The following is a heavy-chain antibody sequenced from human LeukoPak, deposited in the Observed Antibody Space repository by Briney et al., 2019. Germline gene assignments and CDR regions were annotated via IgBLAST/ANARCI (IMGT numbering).Heavy chain of an antibody. CDR3: ARDGGHYYDSSGPTNWFDP. D-gene: IGHD3-22*01. V-gene: IGHV3-9*01. CDR1: GFTFDDYA. Sequence: GRSLRLSCAASGFTFDDYAMHWVRQAPGKGLEWVSGISWNSGSIGYADSVKGRFTISRDNAKNSLYLQMNSLRAEDTAVYYCARDGGHYYDSSGPTNWFDPWGQGTLVTVSS. J-gene: IGHJ5*02. CDR2: ISWNSGSI.